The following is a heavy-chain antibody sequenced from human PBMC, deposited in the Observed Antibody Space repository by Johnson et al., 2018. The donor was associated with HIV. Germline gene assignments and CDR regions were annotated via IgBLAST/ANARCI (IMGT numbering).Heavy chain of an antibody. CDR1: GFTFSSYA. CDR3: AKDSGSYGANAFDI. Sequence: VQLVESGGGVVQPGRSLRLSCAASGFTFSSYAMHWVRQAPGKGLEWVAVISYDGSNKYYADSVKGRFTISRDNSKNTLYLQMNSLRAEDTAVYYCAKDSGSYGANAFDIWGQGTMVTVSS. CDR2: ISYDGSNK. J-gene: IGHJ3*02. D-gene: IGHD1-26*01. V-gene: IGHV3-30*04.